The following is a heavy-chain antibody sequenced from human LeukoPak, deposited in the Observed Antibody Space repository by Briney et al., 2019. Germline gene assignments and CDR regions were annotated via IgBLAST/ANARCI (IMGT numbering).Heavy chain of an antibody. D-gene: IGHD5-18*01. CDR1: GFTFTTYW. Sequence: GGSLRLSCAASGFTFTTYWMHWVRQAPGKGLVWVSHINSDGSITSYADSVKGRFTISRDNAKNTLYLQMDSLRAEDTAVYYCARDAVDTANAVWGQGTTVTVSS. CDR2: INSDGSIT. V-gene: IGHV3-74*01. CDR3: ARDAVDTANAV. J-gene: IGHJ6*02.